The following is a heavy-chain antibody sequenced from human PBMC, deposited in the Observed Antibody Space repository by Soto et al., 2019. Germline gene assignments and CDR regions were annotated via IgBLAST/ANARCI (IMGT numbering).Heavy chain of an antibody. Sequence: LXLTCDVSRGSISSGCYSWSWILQPPGRGLEWIGYIYHSGSTYYNPSLKSRVTISVDRSKNQFSLKLSSVTAADTAVYYCASLTSTTYCGGDCYSKYYYYYGMDVWGQGTTVTVSS. V-gene: IGHV4-30-2*01. D-gene: IGHD2-21*02. CDR1: RGSISSGCYS. CDR3: ASLTSTTYCGGDCYSKYYYYYGMDV. J-gene: IGHJ6*02. CDR2: IYHSGST.